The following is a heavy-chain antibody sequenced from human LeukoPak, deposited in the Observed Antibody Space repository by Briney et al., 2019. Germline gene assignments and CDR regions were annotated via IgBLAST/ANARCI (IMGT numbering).Heavy chain of an antibody. J-gene: IGHJ4*02. D-gene: IGHD2-2*01. CDR1: GFTFSSYG. CDR2: ISYDGSNK. V-gene: IGHV3-30*03. CDR3: ASQAPWHCNSTSCYYFDY. Sequence: GGSLRLSCAASGFTFSSYGMHWVRQAPGKGLEWVAVISYDGSNKYYADSVKGRFTISRDNSKNTLYLQMNSLRAEDTAVYYCASQAPWHCNSTSCYYFDYWGQGTLVTVSS.